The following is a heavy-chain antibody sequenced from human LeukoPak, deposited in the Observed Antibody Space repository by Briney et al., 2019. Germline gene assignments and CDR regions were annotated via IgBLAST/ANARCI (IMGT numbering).Heavy chain of an antibody. CDR3: ARGRWLSNFDN. CDR1: GGSIRSYY. CDR2: IYYSGST. D-gene: IGHD5-24*01. J-gene: IGHJ4*02. Sequence: SETLSLTCTVSGGSIRSYYWSWIRQPPEKGLEWIGYIYYSGSTNYNPSLKSRVTISVDTSKNQFSLKLSSVTAADTAVYYCARGRWLSNFDNWGQGTLVTVSS. V-gene: IGHV4-59*01.